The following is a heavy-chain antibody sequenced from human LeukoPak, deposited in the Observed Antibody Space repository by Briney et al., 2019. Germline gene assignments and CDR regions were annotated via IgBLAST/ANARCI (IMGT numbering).Heavy chain of an antibody. Sequence: ASVKVSCKASGYTFTSYYMHWVRQAPGQGLEWMGIINPSGGSTSYAQKFQGRVTMTRDTSTSTVYMELSSLTSEDTAVYYCARVRSQLATKLYYFDYWGQGTLVTVSS. J-gene: IGHJ4*02. CDR3: ARVRSQLATKLYYFDY. CDR1: GYTFTSYY. D-gene: IGHD6-13*01. V-gene: IGHV1-46*01. CDR2: INPSGGST.